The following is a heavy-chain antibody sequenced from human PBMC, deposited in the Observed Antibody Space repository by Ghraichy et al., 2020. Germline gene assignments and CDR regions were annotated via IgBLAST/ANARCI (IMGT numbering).Heavy chain of an antibody. CDR2: IYYSGST. J-gene: IGHJ4*02. CDR3: ARQDYGDYVRDY. CDR1: GGSISSGGYY. Sequence: SETLSLTCTVSGGSISSGGYYWSWIRQHPGKGLEWIGYIYYSGSTSYNPSLKSRVTISVDTSKNQFSLKLSSVTAADTAVYYCARQDYGDYVRDYWGQGTLVTVSS. D-gene: IGHD4-17*01. V-gene: IGHV4-31*03.